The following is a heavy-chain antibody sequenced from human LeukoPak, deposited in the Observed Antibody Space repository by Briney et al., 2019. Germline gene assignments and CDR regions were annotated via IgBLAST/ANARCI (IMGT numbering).Heavy chain of an antibody. J-gene: IGHJ4*02. CDR3: ARENLAAAADY. Sequence: GGSLRLSCAASEFTFSAYWMHWVRQAPGKGLVWVSRIRGDGSMTNYADSVKGRFTISRDNAKNTLYLQMNSLRLEGTAVYYCARENLAAAADYWGQGTVVTVSS. CDR1: EFTFSAYW. D-gene: IGHD6-25*01. CDR2: IRGDGSMT. V-gene: IGHV3-74*01.